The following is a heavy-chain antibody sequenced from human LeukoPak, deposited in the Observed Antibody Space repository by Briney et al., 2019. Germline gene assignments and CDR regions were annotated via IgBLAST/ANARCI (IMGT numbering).Heavy chain of an antibody. V-gene: IGHV4-39*07. D-gene: IGHD3-3*02. CDR3: ARDTSHFD. J-gene: IGHJ4*02. CDR2: IYYSGST. CDR1: GGSISSRSYY. Sequence: SETLSLTCSVSGGSISSRSYYWGWIRQPPGKGLEWIGSIYYSGSTYYNLSLKSRVTISVDTSKNQFSLNLSSVTAADTAVYFCARDTSHFDWGQGTLVTVSS.